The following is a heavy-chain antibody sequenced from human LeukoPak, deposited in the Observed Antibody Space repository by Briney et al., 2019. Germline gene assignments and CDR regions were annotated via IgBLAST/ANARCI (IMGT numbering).Heavy chain of an antibody. CDR2: INSDGSNT. V-gene: IGHV3-74*01. CDR1: GFSVSTNW. D-gene: IGHD4-23*01. CDR3: AKDFYTVVTNGGPLNAFDI. Sequence: GGSLRLSCAASGFSVSTNWMHWVRQAPGKGLVWVSRINSDGSNTNYADSVRGRFTISRDNAKNTLYLQVNSLRAEDTAVYYCAKDFYTVVTNGGPLNAFDIWGQGTMVTVSS. J-gene: IGHJ3*02.